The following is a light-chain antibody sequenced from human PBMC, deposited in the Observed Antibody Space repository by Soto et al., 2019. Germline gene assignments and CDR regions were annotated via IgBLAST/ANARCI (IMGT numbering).Light chain of an antibody. CDR2: EVS. Sequence: QSALTQPASVSGSPGQSITISCTGTSSDVGAYNYVSWYQQYPGKAPKLMIYEVSNRPSGVSNRFSGSKSGNTASLTISGLQPEDEADYYCSSYTSSSTYVFGTGTKVTV. J-gene: IGLJ1*01. CDR3: SSYTSSSTYV. V-gene: IGLV2-14*01. CDR1: SSDVGAYNY.